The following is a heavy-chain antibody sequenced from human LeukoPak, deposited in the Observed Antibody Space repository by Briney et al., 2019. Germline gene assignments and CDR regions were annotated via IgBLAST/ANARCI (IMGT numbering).Heavy chain of an antibody. CDR2: IYYSGST. V-gene: IGHV4-39*01. D-gene: IGHD6-13*01. CDR3: ARQRSPYSSTSYPDY. J-gene: IGHJ4*02. CDR1: GGSISSSGYY. Sequence: PSETLSLTCTVSGGSISSSGYYWGWIRQPSGKGLEWIGGIYYSGSTFYRPSLKSRVTISVDTSKNQFSLKLTSVTAADTAVYYCARQRSPYSSTSYPDYWGQGTLVTVSS.